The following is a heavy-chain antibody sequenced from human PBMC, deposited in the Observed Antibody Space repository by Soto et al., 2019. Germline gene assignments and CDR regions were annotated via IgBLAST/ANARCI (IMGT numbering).Heavy chain of an antibody. CDR3: ARALRPSSSWFGP. CDR1: GGSISSGGYS. Sequence: SETLSLTCAVSGGSISSGGYSWSWIRQPPGKGLEWIGYIYHSGSTYYNPSLKSRVTISVDRSKNQSSLKLSSVTAADTAVYYCARALRPSSSWFGPWGQGTLVTVSS. J-gene: IGHJ5*02. V-gene: IGHV4-30-2*01. CDR2: IYHSGST. D-gene: IGHD6-6*01.